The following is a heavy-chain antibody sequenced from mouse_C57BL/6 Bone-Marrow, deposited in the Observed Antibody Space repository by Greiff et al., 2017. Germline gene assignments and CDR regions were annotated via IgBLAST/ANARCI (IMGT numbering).Heavy chain of an antibody. CDR3: ARKAYYSNYCFAY. J-gene: IGHJ3*01. CDR1: GFTFSDYG. CDR2: ISSGSSTI. D-gene: IGHD2-5*01. Sequence: EVQLVESGGGLVKPGGSLKLSCAASGFTFSDYGMHWVRQAPEKGLEWVAYISSGSSTIYYADTVKGRFTISRDNAKNTLFLQMTSLRSEDTAMYYCARKAYYSNYCFAYWGQGTLVTVSA. V-gene: IGHV5-17*01.